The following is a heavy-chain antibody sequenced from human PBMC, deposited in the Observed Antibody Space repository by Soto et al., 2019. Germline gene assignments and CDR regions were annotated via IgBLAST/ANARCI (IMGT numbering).Heavy chain of an antibody. CDR2: IYSAGNT. D-gene: IGHD1-26*01. V-gene: IGHV3-66*01. CDR3: ARDFVVGGPTINYYYGMDV. CDR1: GLTISSHY. J-gene: IGHJ6*02. Sequence: GVSLRLTCAASGLTISSHYMRSVHQAPGKGLEWISIIYSAGNTYYADSVKGRFTISRDNSKNTLYLQMNSLGAEDTAVYYWARDFVVGGPTINYYYGMDVWGQGT.